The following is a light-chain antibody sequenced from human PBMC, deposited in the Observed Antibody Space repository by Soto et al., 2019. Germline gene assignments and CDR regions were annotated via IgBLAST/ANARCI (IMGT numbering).Light chain of an antibody. CDR1: SSNIGAGYD. CDR3: QSYDSSLSGYV. J-gene: IGLJ1*01. V-gene: IGLV1-40*01. CDR2: DDN. Sequence: QSVLTQPPSVSGAPGQRVTISCTVSSSNIGAGYDLHWYQQLPGTAPKLLIYDDNNRPSGVPDRFSGSKPGTSASLAITGLQAEDEADYYCQSYDSSLSGYVFGSGTKVTVL.